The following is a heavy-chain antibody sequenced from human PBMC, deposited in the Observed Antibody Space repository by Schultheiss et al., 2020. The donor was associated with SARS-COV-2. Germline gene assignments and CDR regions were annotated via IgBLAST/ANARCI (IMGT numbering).Heavy chain of an antibody. J-gene: IGHJ4*02. CDR3: AGLLPGDY. CDR2: INHSGST. D-gene: IGHD3-22*01. Sequence: SQTLSLTCAVYGGSFSGYYWSWIRQPPGKGLEWIGEINHSGSTNYNPSLKSRVTISVDTSKNQFSLKLSSVTAADTAAYYCAGLLPGDYWGQGTLVTVSS. CDR1: GGSFSGYY. V-gene: IGHV4-34*01.